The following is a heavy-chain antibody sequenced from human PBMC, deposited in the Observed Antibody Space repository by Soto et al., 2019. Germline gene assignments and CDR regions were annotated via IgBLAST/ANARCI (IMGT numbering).Heavy chain of an antibody. CDR3: ARHKNIAGFDL. J-gene: IGHJ2*01. Sequence: QLQLQESGPGLVKPSETLSLTCTVSGGSISSSSYYWGWIRQPPGKGLEWIGSIYYSGSTYYNPSLKSRVTISVDTSKNQFSLKLSSVTAADTAVYYCARHKNIAGFDLWGRGTLVTVSS. CDR2: IYYSGST. D-gene: IGHD6-13*01. V-gene: IGHV4-39*01. CDR1: GGSISSSSYY.